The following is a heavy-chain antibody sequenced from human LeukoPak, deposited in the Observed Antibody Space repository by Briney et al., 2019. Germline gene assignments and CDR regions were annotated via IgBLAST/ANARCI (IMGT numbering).Heavy chain of an antibody. CDR2: IYYSGST. V-gene: IGHV4-59*13. CDR3: AREERNSWDRYFQH. D-gene: IGHD6-13*01. Sequence: PSETLSLTCIVSSGSFTSSYWSWIRQPPGKGLEWIGNIYYSGSTNYNPSLKSRVTISVDTSKNQFSLKLSSVTAADTAVYYCAREERNSWDRYFQHWGQGTLVTVSS. J-gene: IGHJ1*01. CDR1: SGSFTSSY.